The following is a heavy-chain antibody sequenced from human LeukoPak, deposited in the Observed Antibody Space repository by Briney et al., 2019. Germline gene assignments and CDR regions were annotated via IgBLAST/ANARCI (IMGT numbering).Heavy chain of an antibody. CDR1: GYSISSGYY. CDR2: IYHSGST. V-gene: IGHV4-38-2*01. CDR3: ARIGVVTTFDY. Sequence: SKTLSLTCAVSGYSISSGYYWGWIRQPPGKGLEWIGSIYHSGSTYYNPSLKSRVTISVDTSKNQFSLKLSSVTAADTAVYYCARIGVVTTFDYWGQGTLVTVSS. J-gene: IGHJ4*02. D-gene: IGHD2-21*02.